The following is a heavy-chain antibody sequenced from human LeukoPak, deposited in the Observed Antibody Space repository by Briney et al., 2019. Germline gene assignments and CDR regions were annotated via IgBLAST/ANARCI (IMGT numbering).Heavy chain of an antibody. D-gene: IGHD2-15*01. V-gene: IGHV3-21*01. CDR3: ARDGALSSGGYYYYGMDV. J-gene: IGHJ6*02. CDR1: GFTFSSYS. Sequence: GGSLRLSCAASGFTFSSYSMNWVRQAPGKGLEWVSSISSSSAYIYYADSMKGRFTISRDNAKNSLYLQMNSLRAEDTAVYYCARDGALSSGGYYYYGMDVWGQGTTVTVSS. CDR2: ISSSSAYI.